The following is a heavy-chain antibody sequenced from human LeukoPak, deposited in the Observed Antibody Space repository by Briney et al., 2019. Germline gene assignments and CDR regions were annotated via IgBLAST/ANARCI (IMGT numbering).Heavy chain of an antibody. CDR3: AKDGTGTTSPLNFDY. D-gene: IGHD1-7*01. CDR1: GFTFSSYA. CDR2: ISGSGGST. Sequence: GVSLRLSCAASGFTFSSYAMSWVRQAPGKGLEWVSAISGSGGSTYYADSVKGRFTISRDNSKNTLYLQMNSLRAEDTAVYYCAKDGTGTTSPLNFDYWGQGTLVTVSS. V-gene: IGHV3-23*01. J-gene: IGHJ4*02.